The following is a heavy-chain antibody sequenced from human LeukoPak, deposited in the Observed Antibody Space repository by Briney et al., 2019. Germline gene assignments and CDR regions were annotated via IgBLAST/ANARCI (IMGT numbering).Heavy chain of an antibody. CDR3: ARDRIQLWPSPDY. Sequence: SETLPLTCAVYGGSFSGYYWSWIRQPPGKGLEWIGEINHSGSTNYNPSLKSRVTISVDTSKNQFSLKLSSVTAEDTAVYYCARDRIQLWPSPDYWGQGTLVTVSS. CDR1: GGSFSGYY. V-gene: IGHV4-34*01. D-gene: IGHD5-18*01. J-gene: IGHJ4*02. CDR2: INHSGST.